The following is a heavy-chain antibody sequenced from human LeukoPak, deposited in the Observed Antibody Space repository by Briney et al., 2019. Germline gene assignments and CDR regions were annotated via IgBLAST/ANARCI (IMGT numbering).Heavy chain of an antibody. J-gene: IGHJ4*02. CDR3: ASLSATVTTYFDY. D-gene: IGHD4-17*01. V-gene: IGHV4-39*01. CDR1: GGSISSSSYY. CDR2: IYYSGST. Sequence: PSETLSLTCTVSGGSISSSSYYWGWIRQPPGKGLEWIGSIYYSGSTYYNPSLKSRVTISVDTSKNQFSLKLSSVTAADTAVYYCASLSATVTTYFDYWGQGTLVTVSS.